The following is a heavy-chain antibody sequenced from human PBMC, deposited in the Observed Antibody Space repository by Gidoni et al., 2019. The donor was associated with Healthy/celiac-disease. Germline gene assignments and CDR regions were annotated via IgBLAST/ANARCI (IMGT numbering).Heavy chain of an antibody. CDR3: ARDGPASLGDAFDI. Sequence: QVQLVEAGGGVVQPGRSLRLSCAASGFTFSTYGMHWVRQARGKGMEWGAVRGYDGSNKYYAASVKGRFTISRDNSKKTLYLQMNSLRAEDTAVYYCARDGPASLGDAFDIWGQGTMVTVSS. D-gene: IGHD7-27*01. CDR2: RGYDGSNK. V-gene: IGHV3-33*01. CDR1: GFTFSTYG. J-gene: IGHJ3*02.